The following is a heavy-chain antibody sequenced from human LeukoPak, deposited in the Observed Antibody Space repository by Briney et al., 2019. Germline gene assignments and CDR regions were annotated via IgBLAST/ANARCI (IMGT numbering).Heavy chain of an antibody. CDR3: AKDLRYDFWS. V-gene: IGHV3-23*01. CDR2: ISGSGGST. CDR1: GFTFSSYA. Sequence: GGTLRLSCAASGFTFSSYAMSWVRQAPGKGLEWVSAISGSGGSTYYADSVKGRFTISRDNSKNTLYLQMNSLRAEDTAVYDCAKDLRYDFWSWGQGTLVTVSS. D-gene: IGHD3-3*01. J-gene: IGHJ4*02.